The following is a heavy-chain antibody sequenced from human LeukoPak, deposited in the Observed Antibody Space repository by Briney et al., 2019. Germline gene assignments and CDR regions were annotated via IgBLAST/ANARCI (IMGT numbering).Heavy chain of an antibody. CDR3: ARESDFDYYDSSGHAFDI. D-gene: IGHD3-22*01. CDR1: GGSISSSNW. J-gene: IGHJ3*02. CDR2: IYHSGST. V-gene: IGHV4-4*02. Sequence: PSETLSLTCAVSGGSISSSNWWSWVRQPPGKGLEWIGEIYHSGSTNYNPSLKSRVTISVDKSQNQFSLKLSSVTAADTAVYYCARESDFDYYDSSGHAFDIWGQGTMVTVSS.